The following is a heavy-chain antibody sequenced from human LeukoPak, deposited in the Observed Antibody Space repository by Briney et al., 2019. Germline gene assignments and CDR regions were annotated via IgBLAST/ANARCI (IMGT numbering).Heavy chain of an antibody. CDR3: AKKTPGTHPFDC. V-gene: IGHV3-23*01. D-gene: IGHD6-13*01. J-gene: IGHJ4*02. CDR1: GFTFGSSA. Sequence: GGSLRLSCAASGFTFGSSAMNWVRQAPGKGLEWVSASGTDGDTYYAASVKGRFTISRDNSKNTLYLQMTSLRAEDTAVYYCAKKTPGTHPFDCWGQGTLVTVSP. CDR2: SGTDGDT.